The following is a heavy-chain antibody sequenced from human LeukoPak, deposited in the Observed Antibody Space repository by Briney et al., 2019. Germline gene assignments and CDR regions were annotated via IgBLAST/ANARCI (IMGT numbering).Heavy chain of an antibody. CDR1: GGSISSGDYY. CDR2: IYYSGST. CDR3: ARVHVVRGWEDYYYYGMDV. D-gene: IGHD3-10*01. J-gene: IGHJ6*02. Sequence: SETLSLTCTVSGGSISSGDYYWSWIRQPPGKGLEWIGYIYYSGSTYYNPSLKSRVTISVDTSKNQFSLKLSSVTAADTAVYYCARVHVVRGWEDYYYYGMDVWGQGTTVTVSS. V-gene: IGHV4-30-4*01.